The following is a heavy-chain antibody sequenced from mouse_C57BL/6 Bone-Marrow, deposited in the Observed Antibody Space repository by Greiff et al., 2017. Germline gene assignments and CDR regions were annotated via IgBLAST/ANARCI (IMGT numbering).Heavy chain of an antibody. V-gene: IGHV1-26*01. D-gene: IGHD1-1*01. CDR2: INPNNGGT. CDR1: GYTFTDYY. J-gene: IGHJ1*03. Sequence: VQLQQSGPELVKPGASVKISCKASGYTFTDYYMTWVKQSHGKSLEWIGDINPNNGGTSYNQKFKGKATLTVDKSSSTAYMELRSLTSADSAVSYCALNYYYGSRYFDVWGTGTTVTVAS. CDR3: ALNYYYGSRYFDV.